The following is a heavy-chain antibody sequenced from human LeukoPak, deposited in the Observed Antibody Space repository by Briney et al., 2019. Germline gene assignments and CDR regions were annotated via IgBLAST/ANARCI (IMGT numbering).Heavy chain of an antibody. CDR2: IWYDGSNK. J-gene: IGHJ1*01. CDR1: GFTLSSYG. D-gene: IGHD2-21*02. Sequence: GGSLRLSCAASGFTLSSYGMHWVRQAPGKGLEWVAVIWYDGSNKYYADSVKGRFTISRDNSKNTLYLQMNSLRVEDTAVYYCATWGDTTAEYFQRWGQGTLVTVSS. V-gene: IGHV3-33*01. CDR3: ATWGDTTAEYFQR.